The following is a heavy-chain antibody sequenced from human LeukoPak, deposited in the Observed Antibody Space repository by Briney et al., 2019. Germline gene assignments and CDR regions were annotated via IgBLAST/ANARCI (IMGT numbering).Heavy chain of an antibody. D-gene: IGHD6-13*01. CDR1: GFTFSRNS. V-gene: IGHV3-21*01. CDR3: ARGAEGIAASDSNFDY. Sequence: GGSPRLSCAASGFTFSRNSMNWVRQAPGKGLEWVSSISTSSSYIHYADSVKGRITISRDNAKKLLYLQMNSLRAEDTAVYYCARGAEGIAASDSNFDYWGQGTLVSVSS. CDR2: ISTSSSYI. J-gene: IGHJ4*02.